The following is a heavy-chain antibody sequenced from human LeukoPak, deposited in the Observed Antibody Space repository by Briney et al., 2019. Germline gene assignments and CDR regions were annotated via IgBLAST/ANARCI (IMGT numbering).Heavy chain of an antibody. D-gene: IGHD5-18*01. Sequence: PSETLSLTCTVSGYSISSGYYWGWVRQPPGKGLEWIGSIYYSGTTYYNPSLKSRVTISVDTSKNQFSLKVTSVTAADTAVYHCARDLVDTAMVLDYWGQGTLVTVSS. V-gene: IGHV4-38-2*02. CDR1: GYSISSGYY. CDR3: ARDLVDTAMVLDY. CDR2: IYYSGTT. J-gene: IGHJ4*02.